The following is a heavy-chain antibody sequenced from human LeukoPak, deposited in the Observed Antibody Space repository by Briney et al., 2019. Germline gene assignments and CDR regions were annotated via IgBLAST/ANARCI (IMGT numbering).Heavy chain of an antibody. CDR2: ISSSSTYI. J-gene: IGHJ6*03. CDR3: AKSSGWNYYYYYMDV. CDR1: GFTFSNYR. D-gene: IGHD6-19*01. Sequence: PGGSLRLSCAASGFTFSNYRMNWVRQAPGKGLEWVSSISSSSTYIYYADSVKGRFTISRDNAKNSLYLQMNSLRAEDTAVYYCAKSSGWNYYYYYMDVWGKGTTVIASS. V-gene: IGHV3-21*01.